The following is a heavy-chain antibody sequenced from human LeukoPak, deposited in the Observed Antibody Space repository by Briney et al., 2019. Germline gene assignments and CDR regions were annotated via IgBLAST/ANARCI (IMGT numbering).Heavy chain of an antibody. CDR2: ISSRSSNI. D-gene: IGHD6-13*01. CDR3: AKGYIIAGRQWYLDL. V-gene: IGHV3-21*01. J-gene: IGHJ2*01. CDR1: GFTFNTYT. Sequence: AGGSLRLSCAASGFTFNTYTMNWVRQAPGKGLEWVSSISSRSSNIYYADSVKGRFTISRDNANNSLYLQMNSLRAEDAAVYYCAKGYIIAGRQWYLDLWGRGTLVGVSS.